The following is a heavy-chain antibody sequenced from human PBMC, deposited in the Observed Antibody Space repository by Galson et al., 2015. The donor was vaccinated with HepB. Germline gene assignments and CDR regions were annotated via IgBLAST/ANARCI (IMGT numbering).Heavy chain of an antibody. CDR2: INHSGST. Sequence: SETLSLTCAVYGGSFSGYYWSWIRQPPGKGLEWIGEINHSGSTNYNPSLKSRVTISVDTSKNQFSLKLSSVTAADTAVYYCARGRKAATYYYDSSGYHQRWGQGTLVTVSS. J-gene: IGHJ4*02. D-gene: IGHD3-22*01. V-gene: IGHV4-34*01. CDR3: ARGRKAATYYYDSSGYHQR. CDR1: GGSFSGYY.